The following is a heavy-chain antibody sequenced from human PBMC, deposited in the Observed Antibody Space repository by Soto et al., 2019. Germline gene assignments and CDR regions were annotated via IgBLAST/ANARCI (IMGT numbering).Heavy chain of an antibody. CDR3: ARWWFGEFFDY. D-gene: IGHD3-10*01. V-gene: IGHV4-30-4*01. J-gene: IGHJ4*02. CDR1: GGSISSGDYY. Sequence: QVQLQESGPGLVKPSQTLSLTCTVSGGSISSGDYYWSWIRQPPGKGLEWIGYIYYSGSTYYNPSLMSRVTRAVDTSKNQFSLKLSSVTAADSAVYYCARWWFGEFFDYWGQGTLVTVSS. CDR2: IYYSGST.